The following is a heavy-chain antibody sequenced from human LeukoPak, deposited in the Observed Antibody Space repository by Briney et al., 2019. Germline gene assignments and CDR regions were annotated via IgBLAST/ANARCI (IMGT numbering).Heavy chain of an antibody. CDR3: ARGGSYSDDAFDI. CDR2: IYPGDSDT. CDR1: GYSFTSYW. J-gene: IGHJ3*02. D-gene: IGHD1-26*01. Sequence: GESLKISCKGSGYSFTSYWIGWGRQMPGEGVEWMGIIYPGDSDTRYSPSFQGQVTISADKSISTAYLQWSSLKASDTAMYYCARGGSYSDDAFDIWGQGTMVTVSS. V-gene: IGHV5-51*01.